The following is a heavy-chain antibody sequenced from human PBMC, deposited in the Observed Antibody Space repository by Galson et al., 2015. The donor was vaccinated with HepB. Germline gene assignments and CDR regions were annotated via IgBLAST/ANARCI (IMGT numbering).Heavy chain of an antibody. CDR3: ARAGYDYVWGSYRPSHFDY. CDR2: INPSGGST. J-gene: IGHJ4*02. D-gene: IGHD3-16*02. Sequence: SVKVSCKASGYTFTSYYMHWVRQAPGQGLEWMGIINPSGGSTSYAQKFQGRVTMTRDTSTSTVYMELSSLRSEDTAVYYCARAGYDYVWGSYRPSHFDYWGQGTLVTVSS. CDR1: GYTFTSYY. V-gene: IGHV1-46*01.